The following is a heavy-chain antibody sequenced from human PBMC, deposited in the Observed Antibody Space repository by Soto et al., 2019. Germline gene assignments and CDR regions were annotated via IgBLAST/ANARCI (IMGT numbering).Heavy chain of an antibody. CDR3: AREYNWNDVRYGMDV. J-gene: IGHJ6*02. CDR2: IIPIFGTA. V-gene: IGHV1-69*13. Sequence: GASVKVSCKASGGTFSSYAISWVRQAPGQGLGWMGGIIPIFGTANYAQKFQGRVTITADESTSTVYMELSSLRSEDTAVYFCAREYNWNDVRYGMDVWGQGTTVTVSS. CDR1: GGTFSSYA. D-gene: IGHD1-20*01.